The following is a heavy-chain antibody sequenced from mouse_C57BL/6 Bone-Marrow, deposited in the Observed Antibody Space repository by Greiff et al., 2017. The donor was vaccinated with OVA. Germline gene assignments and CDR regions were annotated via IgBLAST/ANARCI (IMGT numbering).Heavy chain of an antibody. J-gene: IGHJ3*01. CDR3: ARSGVTDGFAY. V-gene: IGHV1-19*01. CDR1: GYTFTDYY. Sequence: EVQLQQSGPVLVKPGASVKMSCKASGYTFTDYYMNWVKQSHGKSLELIGVINPYNGGTSYNQKFKGKATLTVDKSSSTAYMELNSLTSEDSAVYYCARSGVTDGFAYWGQGTLVTVSA. CDR2: INPYNGGT. D-gene: IGHD2-1*01.